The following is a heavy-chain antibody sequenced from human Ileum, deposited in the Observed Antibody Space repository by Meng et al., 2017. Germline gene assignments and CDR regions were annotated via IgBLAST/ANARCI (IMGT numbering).Heavy chain of an antibody. V-gene: IGHV4-4*02. CDR3: ARNGAYSADP. D-gene: IGHD2-21*01. CDR1: GASISSGYW. CDR2: IHHGGGT. Sequence: QGNLQESGPGLVVPSGTLSLTCAVSGASISSGYWWSWVRQPPGKGLEWIGEIHHGGGTNYNPSLKSRVTISVDKSSNQYTLRLTSVTAADTAMYYCARNGAYSADPWGQGTLVTVSS. J-gene: IGHJ5*02.